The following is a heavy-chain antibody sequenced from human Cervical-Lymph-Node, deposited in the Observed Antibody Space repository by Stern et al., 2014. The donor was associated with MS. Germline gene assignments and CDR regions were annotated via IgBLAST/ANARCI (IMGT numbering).Heavy chain of an antibody. CDR2: IFYSVNT. CDR1: GGSVSSGSYY. J-gene: IGHJ5*02. V-gene: IGHV4-61*01. D-gene: IGHD1-26*01. Sequence: QVQLQESGPGLVGPSETLSLTCTVSGGSVSSGSYYWNWIRQPPGKDLEWIGYIFYSVNTNYNPSLKSRVTISVDTSKNQFSLQLSSVTAADTAVYYCARSTPIVEAPWADRFDPWGQGTLVTVSS. CDR3: ARSTPIVEAPWADRFDP.